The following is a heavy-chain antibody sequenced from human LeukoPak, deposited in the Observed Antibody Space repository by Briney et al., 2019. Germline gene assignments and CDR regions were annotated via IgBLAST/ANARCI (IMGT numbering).Heavy chain of an antibody. Sequence: SETLSLTCAVSGYSISSGYYWGWIRQPPGKGLQWIGYIHYSGSTNYNPSLKSRVTISVDTSKNQFSLKLTSVTAADTAVYYCARDDYGDYTFHHWGQGTLVTVSS. D-gene: IGHD4-17*01. V-gene: IGHV4-61*01. CDR1: GYSISSGYY. CDR2: IHYSGST. CDR3: ARDDYGDYTFHH. J-gene: IGHJ1*01.